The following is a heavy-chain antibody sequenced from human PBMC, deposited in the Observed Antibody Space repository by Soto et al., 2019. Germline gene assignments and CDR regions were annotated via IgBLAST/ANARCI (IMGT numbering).Heavy chain of an antibody. D-gene: IGHD1-20*01. CDR2: IYHSGST. CDR3: ARVGITGTRLNWFDP. J-gene: IGHJ5*02. CDR1: GGSISSGGYS. V-gene: IGHV4-30-2*01. Sequence: PSETLSLTCAVSGGSISSGGYSWSWIRQPPGKGLEWIGYIYHSGSTYYNPSLKSRVTISVDRSKNQFSLKLSSVTAADTAVYFCARVGITGTRLNWFDPWRQGTLVTVSS.